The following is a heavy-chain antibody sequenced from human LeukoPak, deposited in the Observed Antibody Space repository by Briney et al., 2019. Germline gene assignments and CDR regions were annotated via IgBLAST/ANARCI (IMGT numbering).Heavy chain of an antibody. CDR1: SFIFTSCA. J-gene: IGHJ4*02. CDR3: SKGVIYYDSSVW. CDR2: ISGSGGST. Sequence: GGSLRLSCAASSFIFTSCAMRCVRQAPGKGLEWVSAISGSGGSTYYADSVKGRFTISRDNSKNTLYLQMNSLRAEDTAVYYCSKGVIYYDSSVWWGQGTLVTVSS. D-gene: IGHD3-22*01. V-gene: IGHV3-23*01.